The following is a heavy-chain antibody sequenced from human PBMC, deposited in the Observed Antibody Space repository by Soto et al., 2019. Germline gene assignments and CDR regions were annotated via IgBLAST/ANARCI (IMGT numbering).Heavy chain of an antibody. CDR2: INPNSGGT. V-gene: IGHV1-2*04. Sequence: ASVKVSCKASGYTFTGYYMHWVRQAPGQGLEWMGWINPNSGGTNYAQKFQGWVTMTRDTSISTAYMELSRLRSDDTAAYYCARSVVPAARGYYYYGMDVWGQGTTVTVS. CDR1: GYTFTGYY. J-gene: IGHJ6*02. CDR3: ARSVVPAARGYYYYGMDV. D-gene: IGHD2-2*01.